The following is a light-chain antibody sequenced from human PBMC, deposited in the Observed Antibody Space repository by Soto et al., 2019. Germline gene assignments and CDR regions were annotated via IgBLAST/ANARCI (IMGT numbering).Light chain of an antibody. CDR3: QQYNDWPLT. CDR2: GAS. V-gene: IGKV3-15*01. Sequence: EIVMTQSPATVSVSPGERATLSCRASQSVSSNLAWYQQKPGQAPRLLIYGASTRATGIPAWFSGSGSGTEFTLTISSLQSEDFAVYYCQQYNDWPLTFGQGTKVEIK. J-gene: IGKJ1*01. CDR1: QSVSSN.